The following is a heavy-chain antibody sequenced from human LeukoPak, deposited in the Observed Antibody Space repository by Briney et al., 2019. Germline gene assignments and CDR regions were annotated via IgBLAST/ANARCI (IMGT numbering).Heavy chain of an antibody. V-gene: IGHV4-59*12. CDR3: AREAIAAPYPDY. J-gene: IGHJ4*02. D-gene: IGHD6-13*01. CDR1: GGSISSYY. CDR2: IYYSGST. Sequence: SETLSLTCTVSGGSISSYYWSWIRQPPGKGLEWIGYIYYSGSTNYNPSLKSRVTISVDTSKNQFSLKLSSVTAADTAVYYCAREAIAAPYPDYWGRGTLVTVSS.